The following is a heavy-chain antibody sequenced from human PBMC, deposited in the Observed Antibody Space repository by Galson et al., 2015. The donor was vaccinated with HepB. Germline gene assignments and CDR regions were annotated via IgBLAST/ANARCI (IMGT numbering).Heavy chain of an antibody. D-gene: IGHD3-22*01. CDR3: AIASYSYESTGYGFAFDV. V-gene: IGHV3-7*03. Sequence: SLRLSCAASGFTLRNYAMNWVRQAPGKGLEWVANIKQDGNEKYYVDSVKGRFTISRDSAKTSLYLQMNSLRAEDTALYYCAIASYSYESTGYGFAFDVWGQGTMVTVSS. J-gene: IGHJ3*01. CDR1: GFTLRNYA. CDR2: IKQDGNEK.